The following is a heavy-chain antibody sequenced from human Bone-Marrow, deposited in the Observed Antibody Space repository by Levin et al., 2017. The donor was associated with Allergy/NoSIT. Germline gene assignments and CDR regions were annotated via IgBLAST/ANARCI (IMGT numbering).Heavy chain of an antibody. CDR3: ARDPSASGAFDV. CDR1: GFTFSDHY. V-gene: IGHV3-72*01. J-gene: IGHJ3*01. D-gene: IGHD1-26*01. CDR2: SRNRANSYTT. Sequence: QAGGSLRLSCVASGFTFSDHYMAWVRQAPGKGLEWVGRSRNRANSYTTEYAASVKGRFTISRDDSKNSLFLQMNSLQTEDTAMYYCARDPSASGAFDVWGQGTMVTVSS.